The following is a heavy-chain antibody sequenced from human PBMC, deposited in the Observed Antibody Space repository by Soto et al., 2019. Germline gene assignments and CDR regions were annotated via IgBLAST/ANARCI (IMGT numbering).Heavy chain of an antibody. CDR3: AKDTYYHDSSGYYTFDY. CDR1: GFIFSSYG. V-gene: IGHV3-30*18. Sequence: QVQLVESGGGVVQPGRSLRLSCAASGFIFSSYGMHWVRQAPGKGLEWVAAISYDGSNKFYVDPVKGRFTISRDNSKNTVDLQMNSLRVEDTAVFYCAKDTYYHDSSGYYTFDYWGQGTLVTVSS. J-gene: IGHJ4*02. CDR2: ISYDGSNK. D-gene: IGHD3-22*01.